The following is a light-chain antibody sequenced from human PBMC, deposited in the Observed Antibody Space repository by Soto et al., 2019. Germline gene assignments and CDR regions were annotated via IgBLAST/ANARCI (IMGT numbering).Light chain of an antibody. J-gene: IGKJ1*01. Sequence: DVEMTQSPLSLPVSPGQPASISCRSSQSLVHSDGNTYLNWFQQRPGQSPRRLISRASQRVSGVADSFSGSGSGSDFTLKISRDGAEDVAVYYCMQGTRWPWTRGQGTKVEIQ. V-gene: IGKV2-30*02. CDR3: MQGTRWPWT. CDR2: RAS. CDR1: QSLVHSDGNTY.